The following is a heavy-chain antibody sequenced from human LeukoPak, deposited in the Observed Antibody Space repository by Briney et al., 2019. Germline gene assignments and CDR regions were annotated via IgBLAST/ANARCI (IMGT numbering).Heavy chain of an antibody. CDR3: ARVADDYGDYHFDY. Sequence: KPSQTLSLTCAVSGGSISSGDYSWSWIRQPPGKGLEWIGYIYHSGTTYYNPSLKSRVTISVDRSKNQFSLKLSSVTAADTAVYYCARVADDYGDYHFDYWGQGTLVTVSS. D-gene: IGHD4-17*01. CDR2: IYHSGTT. CDR1: GGSISSGDYS. V-gene: IGHV4-30-2*01. J-gene: IGHJ4*02.